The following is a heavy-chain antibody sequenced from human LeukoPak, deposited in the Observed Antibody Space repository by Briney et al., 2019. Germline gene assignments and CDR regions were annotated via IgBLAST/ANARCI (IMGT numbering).Heavy chain of an antibody. CDR3: ARDDCSSTSCYPLDAFDI. V-gene: IGHV1-18*01. CDR2: ISAYNGNT. Sequence: ASVKVSRKASGYTFTSYGISWVRQAPGQGLEWMGWISAYNGNTNYAQKLQGRVTMTTDTSTSTAYMELRSLRSDDTAVYYCARDDCSSTSCYPLDAFDIWGQGTMVTVSS. CDR1: GYTFTSYG. J-gene: IGHJ3*02. D-gene: IGHD2-2*01.